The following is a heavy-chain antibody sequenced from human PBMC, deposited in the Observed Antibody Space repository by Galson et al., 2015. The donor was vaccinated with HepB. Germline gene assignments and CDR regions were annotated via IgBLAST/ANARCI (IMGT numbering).Heavy chain of an antibody. CDR1: GFTFSDYA. V-gene: IGHV3-23*01. CDR2: ITPSGSKS. J-gene: IGHJ3*02. CDR3: SMNLHSGTYWAPLDI. Sequence: SLRLSCAGSGFTFSDYAMKWVRQAPGKGLDWVSTITPSGSKSYYADSVKGRFTISSDKLKNTLYLQLNSLGAEDTAVYSCSMNLHSGTYWAPLDIWGQGTTVAVSS. D-gene: IGHD1-26*01.